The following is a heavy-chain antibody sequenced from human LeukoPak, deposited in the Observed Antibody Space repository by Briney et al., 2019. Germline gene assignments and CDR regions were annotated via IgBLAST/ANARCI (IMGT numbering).Heavy chain of an antibody. D-gene: IGHD5-12*01. J-gene: IGHJ5*02. CDR2: IKEDGSIE. CDR1: GFTFSHYW. Sequence: GGSLRLSCVASGFTFSHYWMSWVLQAPGKGLEWVANIKEDGSIEDYVDSVKGRFTVSRDNAKNSLYLEMNSLRVEDTAVYYCVSQQVAPPWGQGTLVIVSS. CDR3: VSQQVAPP. V-gene: IGHV3-7*01.